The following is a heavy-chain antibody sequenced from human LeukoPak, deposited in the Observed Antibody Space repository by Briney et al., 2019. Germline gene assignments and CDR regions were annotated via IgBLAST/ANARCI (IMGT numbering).Heavy chain of an antibody. D-gene: IGHD3-10*01. J-gene: IGHJ4*02. CDR2: IYSGGST. Sequence: GGSLRPSCAASGFTVSSNYMSWVRQAPGKGLEWVSVIYSGGSTSYADSVKGRFTISRDNSKNTLYLQMSSLRAGDTAVYYCVKDGSGSYYTYYFDYWGQGTLVTVSS. CDR1: GFTVSSNY. V-gene: IGHV3-53*05. CDR3: VKDGSGSYYTYYFDY.